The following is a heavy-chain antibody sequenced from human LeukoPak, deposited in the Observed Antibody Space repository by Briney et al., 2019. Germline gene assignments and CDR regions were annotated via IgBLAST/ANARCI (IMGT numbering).Heavy chain of an antibody. J-gene: IGHJ4*02. V-gene: IGHV3-30*18. CDR3: AKDIWCGGQGADY. CDR2: ISYDGSNK. CDR1: GFTFSSYG. Sequence: GGSLRFSCAASGFTFSSYGMHWLRQAPGKGLEWVAVISYDGSNKYYADSVKGRFTISRDNSKNTLYLQMNSLRAEDTAVYYCAKDIWCGGQGADYWGQGTLVTVSS. D-gene: IGHD3-10*01.